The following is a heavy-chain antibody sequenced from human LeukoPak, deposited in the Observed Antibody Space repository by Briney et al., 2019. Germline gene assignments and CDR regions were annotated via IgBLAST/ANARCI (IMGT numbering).Heavy chain of an antibody. CDR1: GFTFSTYA. V-gene: IGHV3-23*01. Sequence: PGGSLRLSCAASGFTFSTYAMNWVRQAPGKGLEWVSGISGSGSSTYYADSVKGRFTISRDNSKNTLYFQMNSLRVEDTAVYYCAREGYYYDSSGSRAAFDIWGQGTMVTVSS. CDR3: AREGYYYDSSGSRAAFDI. CDR2: ISGSGSST. D-gene: IGHD3-22*01. J-gene: IGHJ3*02.